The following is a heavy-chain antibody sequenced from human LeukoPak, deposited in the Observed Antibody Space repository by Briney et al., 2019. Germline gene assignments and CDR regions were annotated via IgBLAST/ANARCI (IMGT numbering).Heavy chain of an antibody. CDR3: AREYHYYDTRGHYYFDY. Sequence: SETLSLSCSVSAGSISRYYCSWIRQPPGKGLEWIGYIYYSGSTNYNPSLKSRVTMSLDTSRNQFSLKLSSVTAADTAVYYCAREYHYYDTRGHYYFDYWGQATLDTVSS. D-gene: IGHD3-22*01. V-gene: IGHV4-59*01. CDR2: IYYSGST. CDR1: AGSISRYY. J-gene: IGHJ4*02.